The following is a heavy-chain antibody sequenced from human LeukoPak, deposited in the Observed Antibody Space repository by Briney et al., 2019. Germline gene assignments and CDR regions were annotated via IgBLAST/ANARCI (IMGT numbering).Heavy chain of an antibody. CDR3: ARALQDYYYGMDV. CDR2: IYYSGRT. V-gene: IGHV4-59*07. Sequence: SDTLSLTCTLSVDSISSYYWSCIRQPPGKGLEWIGYIYYSGRTDYNPSLKSPVSISVDTYKKQVSLKLSSVTAADTAVYYCARALQDYYYGMDVWGHGTKVTVSS. J-gene: IGHJ6*02. CDR1: VDSISSYY.